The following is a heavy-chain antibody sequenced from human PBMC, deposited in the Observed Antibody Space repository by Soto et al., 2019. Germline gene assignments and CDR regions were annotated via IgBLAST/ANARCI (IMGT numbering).Heavy chain of an antibody. D-gene: IGHD3-22*01. Sequence: PGESLKISCKGSGYSFTSYWISWVRQMPGKGLEWMGRIDPSDSYTNYSPSFQGHVTISADKSISTAYLQWSSLKASDTAMYYCASLVPPLYDSSGYHKDGMDVWGQGTTVTVSS. CDR1: GYSFTSYW. V-gene: IGHV5-10-1*01. CDR3: ASLVPPLYDSSGYHKDGMDV. CDR2: IDPSDSYT. J-gene: IGHJ6*02.